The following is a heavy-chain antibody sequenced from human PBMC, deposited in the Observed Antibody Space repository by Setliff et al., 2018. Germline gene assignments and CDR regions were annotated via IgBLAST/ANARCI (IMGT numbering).Heavy chain of an antibody. V-gene: IGHV3-30*07. CDR1: GFT. CDR3: ATSTITTYYFDY. J-gene: IGHJ4*01. CDR2: ISSDGISK. D-gene: IGHD4-4*01. Sequence: GGSLRLSCAAFGFTVHWVRQAPGKGLEWVSAISSDGISKYYADSVKGRFTISRDNSKNTLYLQMKSLRAEDTAIYYCATSTITTYYFDYWGHGTLVTVSS.